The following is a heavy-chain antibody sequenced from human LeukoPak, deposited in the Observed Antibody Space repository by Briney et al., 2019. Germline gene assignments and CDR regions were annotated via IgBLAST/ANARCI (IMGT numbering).Heavy chain of an antibody. CDR3: AREGYASGTRYGMDV. V-gene: IGHV3-66*01. CDR1: GFTVTNNY. J-gene: IGHJ6*02. Sequence: GGSLRLSCAASGFTVTNNYMSWVRQAPAKGLEWVSVIYAGGTTSYADSVKGRFTISRDSSKNTLYLQMNSLRAEDTAVYYCAREGYASGTRYGMDVWGQGTTVTVSS. CDR2: IYAGGTT. D-gene: IGHD3-10*01.